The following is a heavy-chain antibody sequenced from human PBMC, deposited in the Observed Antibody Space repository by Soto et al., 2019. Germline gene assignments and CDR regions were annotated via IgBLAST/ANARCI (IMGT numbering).Heavy chain of an antibody. J-gene: IGHJ6*02. Sequence: QVQLVQSGAEVKKPGSSVKVSCKASGGTFSSYAISWVRQAPGQGLEWMGGFIPMFNRPHSARKFQGRVTITADESTSTAYMGLSRLRSEDTAVYYCARGQFHHVSNYYYALDVWGQGTTVTVSS. CDR3: ARGQFHHVSNYYYALDV. CDR1: GGTFSSYA. CDR2: FIPMFNRP. V-gene: IGHV1-69*01.